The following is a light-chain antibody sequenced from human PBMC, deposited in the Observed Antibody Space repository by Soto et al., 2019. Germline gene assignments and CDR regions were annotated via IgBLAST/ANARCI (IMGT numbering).Light chain of an antibody. CDR1: SSDVGGYKY. J-gene: IGLJ3*02. V-gene: IGLV2-8*01. Sequence: QSALTQPPSASGSPGRTVTISCTGTSSDVGGYKYVSWYQQHPGKAPKVIIYEYNKRPSGVPDRFSGSKSGNTAYLTVSGLQTEDEADYYCNSYAGTNNWVFGGGTKVTVL. CDR3: NSYAGTNNWV. CDR2: EYN.